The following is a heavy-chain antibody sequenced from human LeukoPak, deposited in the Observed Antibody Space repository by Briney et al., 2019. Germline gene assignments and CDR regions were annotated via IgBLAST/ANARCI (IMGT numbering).Heavy chain of an antibody. Sequence: GASVKVSCKASGYTFTGYFMHWVRQAPGQGLEWMGWINPNSGGTNYAQKFQGRVTMTRDTSISTAYMELSRLRSDDTAVYYCARSGYSGYDKGKTFGYWGQGTLVTVSS. D-gene: IGHD5-12*01. V-gene: IGHV1-2*02. CDR2: INPNSGGT. CDR3: ARSGYSGYDKGKTFGY. CDR1: GYTFTGYF. J-gene: IGHJ4*02.